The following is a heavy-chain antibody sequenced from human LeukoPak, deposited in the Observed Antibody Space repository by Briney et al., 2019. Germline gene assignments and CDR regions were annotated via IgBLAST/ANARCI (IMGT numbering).Heavy chain of an antibody. CDR2: INPGGGNT. J-gene: IGHJ3*02. Sequence: ASVKVSCKASGCTFTNYYIHWVRQAPGQGLEWMGLINPGGGNTNYAQNFQGRVTMTRDTSASTVYMELSSLRSEDTAIYYCARIRDGYNDAYDIWGQGTVVTVPS. V-gene: IGHV1-46*01. CDR3: ARIRDGYNDAYDI. CDR1: GCTFTNYY. D-gene: IGHD5-24*01.